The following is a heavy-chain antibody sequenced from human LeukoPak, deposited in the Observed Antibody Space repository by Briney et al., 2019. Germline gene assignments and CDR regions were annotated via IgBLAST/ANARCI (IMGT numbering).Heavy chain of an antibody. J-gene: IGHJ4*02. CDR3: ARGDTTVVYYFDY. Sequence: GGSLRLSCAASGFTFSSYEMNRVRQAPGKGLEWVSYISSSGSTIYYADSVKGRFTISRDNAKNSLYLQMNSLRAEDTAVYYCARGDTTVVYYFDYRGQGTLVTVSS. V-gene: IGHV3-48*03. CDR1: GFTFSSYE. D-gene: IGHD4-23*01. CDR2: ISSSGSTI.